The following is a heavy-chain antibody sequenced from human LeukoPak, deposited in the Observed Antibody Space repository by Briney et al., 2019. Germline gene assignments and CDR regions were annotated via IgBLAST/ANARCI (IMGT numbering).Heavy chain of an antibody. CDR3: ARDHYSSSPPYYYYYYMDV. J-gene: IGHJ6*03. D-gene: IGHD6-13*01. V-gene: IGHV1-18*01. Sequence: ASVKVSCKASGYTFTSYGISWVRQAPGQGLEWMGWISAYNGNTNYAQKLQGRVTMTTDTSTSTAYMELRSLRSDDTAVYYCARDHYSSSPPYYYYYYMDVWGKGTTVTISS. CDR2: ISAYNGNT. CDR1: GYTFTSYG.